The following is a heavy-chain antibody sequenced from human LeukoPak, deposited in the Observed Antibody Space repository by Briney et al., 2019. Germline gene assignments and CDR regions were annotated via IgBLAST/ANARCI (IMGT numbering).Heavy chain of an antibody. V-gene: IGHV3-33*01. J-gene: IGHJ4*02. D-gene: IGHD5-18*01. CDR1: GFTFSSYG. Sequence: GGSLRLSCAASGFTFSSYGMHWVRQASGKGLEWVAVIWYDGSNKYYADSVKGRFTISRDNSKNTLYLQMNSLRAEDTAVYYCARGYSYGWPFYFDYWGQGTLVTVSS. CDR2: IWYDGSNK. CDR3: ARGYSYGWPFYFDY.